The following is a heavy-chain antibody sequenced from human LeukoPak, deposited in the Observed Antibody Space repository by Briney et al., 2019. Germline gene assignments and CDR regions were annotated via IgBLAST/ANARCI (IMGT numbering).Heavy chain of an antibody. V-gene: IGHV5-51*01. CDR2: IYPGDSDT. Sequence: GESLKISCKGSGYSFTNYWIGWVRQMPGKGLEWMGIIYPGDSDTRYSPSFQGQVTISADKSISTAYLQWSSLKASDTAMYYCARRGGLYGSGSYRFDPWGQGTLLTVSS. CDR1: GYSFTNYW. CDR3: ARRGGLYGSGSYRFDP. J-gene: IGHJ5*02. D-gene: IGHD3-10*01.